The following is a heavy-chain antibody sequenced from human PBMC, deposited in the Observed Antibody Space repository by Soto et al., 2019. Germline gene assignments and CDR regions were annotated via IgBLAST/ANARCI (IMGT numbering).Heavy chain of an antibody. J-gene: IGHJ3*02. CDR3: ERDQGSVGYAFDI. CDR2: IYYSGST. V-gene: IGHV4-31*03. D-gene: IGHD1-26*01. Sequence: QVQLQESGPELVKPSQTLSLTCTVSCCPISSGGYYWSWIRQHPGKGLERIGDIYYSGSTYYNPYLKSRVTISVDTSKNQFSLKLSSVTAADTAVYYCERDQGSVGYAFDIWGQGTMVTVSS. CDR1: CCPISSGGYY.